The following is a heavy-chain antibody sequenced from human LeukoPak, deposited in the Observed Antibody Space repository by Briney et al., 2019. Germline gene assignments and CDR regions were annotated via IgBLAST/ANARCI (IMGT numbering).Heavy chain of an antibody. CDR3: AELGITMIGGV. CDR1: GFTFSAYS. D-gene: IGHD3-10*02. V-gene: IGHV3-21*01. Sequence: GGSLRLSCAASGFTFSAYSLNWVRQAPGKGLEWISSISFSGTYIYYADSVKGRITISRDNAKNSLYLQMNSLRVEDTAVYYCAELGITMIGGVWGKGTTVTISS. J-gene: IGHJ6*04. CDR2: ISFSGTYI.